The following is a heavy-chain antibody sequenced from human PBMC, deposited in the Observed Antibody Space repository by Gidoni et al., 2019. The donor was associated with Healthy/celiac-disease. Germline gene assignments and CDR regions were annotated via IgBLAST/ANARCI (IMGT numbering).Heavy chain of an antibody. J-gene: IGHJ4*02. D-gene: IGHD6-13*01. V-gene: IGHV3-23*01. CDR3: AKGVAAAGKDYFDY. Sequence: EVQLLESGGGLVQPGGSLRLSCAASGFPFSRYAMSWVRQAPGKGLEWVSAISGSGGSTYYADAGKGRFTISRDNSKNTLYLQMNSLRAEDTAVYYCAKGVAAAGKDYFDYWGQGTLVTVSS. CDR2: ISGSGGST. CDR1: GFPFSRYA.